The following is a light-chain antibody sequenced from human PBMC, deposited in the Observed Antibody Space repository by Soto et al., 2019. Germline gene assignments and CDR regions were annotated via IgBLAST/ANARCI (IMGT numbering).Light chain of an antibody. Sequence: TNPPATLCISTLEIATHSLLASQSVSSKLAWYQQKPGQAPRLLIYGASTRATGIPARFSGSGSGTDFTLNISSLQSEDVAVYCCKQRSYWPPNFGGGSKVDVK. J-gene: IGKJ4*01. V-gene: IGKV3-15*01. CDR1: QSVSSK. CDR2: GAS. CDR3: KQRSYWPPN.